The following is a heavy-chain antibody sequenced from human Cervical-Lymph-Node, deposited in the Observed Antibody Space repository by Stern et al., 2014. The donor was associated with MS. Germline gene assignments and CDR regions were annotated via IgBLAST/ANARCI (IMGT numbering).Heavy chain of an antibody. D-gene: IGHD1-1*01. J-gene: IGHJ4*02. CDR1: GGPIRRSSYY. CDR2: IDYSGPI. CDR3: ASRYGTGLDY. V-gene: IGHV4-39*01. Sequence: QLQLQESGPGLVKPSETLSLTCPVSGGPIRRSSYYWGWVRQPPGKGLEWIASIDYSGPINYSPYLTSRVYMSPDTSNNQFSPDLNSVTVADTSVYYCASRYGTGLDYWGQGTLVTVSS.